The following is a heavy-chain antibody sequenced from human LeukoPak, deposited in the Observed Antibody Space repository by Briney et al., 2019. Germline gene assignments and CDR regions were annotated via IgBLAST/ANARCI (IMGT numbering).Heavy chain of an antibody. CDR2: IKEDGSEK. D-gene: IGHD5-18*01. Sequence: GGSLRLSCAASGLTISNNFMGWVRQAPGKGLEWVANIKEDGSEKNYVDSVKGRFTISRDNAKNSLYLHMNSLRAEDTAVYYCARTRHGYWGHWGQGTLATVSS. CDR1: GLTISNNF. V-gene: IGHV3-7*05. CDR3: ARTRHGYWGH. J-gene: IGHJ4*02.